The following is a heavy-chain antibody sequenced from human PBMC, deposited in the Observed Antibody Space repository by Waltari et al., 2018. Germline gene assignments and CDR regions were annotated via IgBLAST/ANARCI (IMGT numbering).Heavy chain of an antibody. Sequence: QVQLQESGPGLVKPSETLSLTCSVSGYSISSSSFYWGWIRQPPGKGLEWIGTIDSSATIYYHPSLNRRVTISEDTSKNQVSLRLRSVTAADTAVYYCARSGNYDILTGYSPDAFDVWGQGTMVTVSS. CDR3: ARSGNYDILTGYSPDAFDV. D-gene: IGHD3-9*01. V-gene: IGHV4-39*01. J-gene: IGHJ3*01. CDR2: IDSSATI. CDR1: GYSISSSSFY.